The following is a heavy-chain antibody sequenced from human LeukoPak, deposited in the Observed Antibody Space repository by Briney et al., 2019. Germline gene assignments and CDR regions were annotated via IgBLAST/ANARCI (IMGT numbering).Heavy chain of an antibody. D-gene: IGHD1-26*01. Sequence: GGSLRLSCAASGFTFSNYWLSWVRPAPGKGLEWVANIKQDGSEKDYVDSVKGRFTISRDNAKNSLYLQMNSLRPEDTSVYYCVRGRGSYFLDYWGQATLVTVSS. V-gene: IGHV3-7*01. CDR3: VRGRGSYFLDY. CDR2: IKQDGSEK. J-gene: IGHJ4*02. CDR1: GFTFSNYW.